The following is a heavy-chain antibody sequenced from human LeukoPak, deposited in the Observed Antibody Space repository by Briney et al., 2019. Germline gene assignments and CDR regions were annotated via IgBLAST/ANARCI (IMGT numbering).Heavy chain of an antibody. CDR2: IYYFGST. J-gene: IGHJ5*02. CDR3: ARVTERDWFDP. V-gene: IGHV4-59*02. Sequence: PSETLSLTCTVSGGSVNNYYWTWIRQPPGKGLEWIGYIYYFGSTNYNPSLKSRVTISIDTSKNQFSLKLNSVTAADTAVYYCARVTERDWFDPWGQGTQVTVSS. D-gene: IGHD5-24*01. CDR1: GGSVNNYY.